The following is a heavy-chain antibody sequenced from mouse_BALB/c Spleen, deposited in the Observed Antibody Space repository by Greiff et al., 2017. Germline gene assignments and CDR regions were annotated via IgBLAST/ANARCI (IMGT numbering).Heavy chain of an antibody. CDR3: TRFWSAMDY. CDR1: GYTFTSYY. V-gene: IGHV1S81*02. Sequence: VQLQQSGAELVKPGASVKLSCKASGYTFTSYYMYWVKQRPGQGLEWIGGINPSNGGTNFNEKFKSKATLTVDKSSSTAYMQLSSLTSEDSAVYYCTRFWSAMDYWGQGTSVTVSS. J-gene: IGHJ4*01. CDR2: INPSNGGT.